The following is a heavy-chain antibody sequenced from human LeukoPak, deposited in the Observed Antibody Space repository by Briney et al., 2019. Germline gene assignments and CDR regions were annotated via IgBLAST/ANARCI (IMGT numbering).Heavy chain of an antibody. CDR1: GYTFTGYY. V-gene: IGHV1-2*02. J-gene: IGHJ5*02. CDR2: INPNSGGT. D-gene: IGHD2-2*01. CDR3: ALGVVPAARCWFDP. Sequence: RASVKVSCKASGYTFTGYYMHWVRQAPGQGLEWMGWINPNSGGTNYAQKFQGRVTMTRDTSISTAYMELSRLRSDDTAVYYCALGVVPAARCWFDPWGQGTLVTVSS.